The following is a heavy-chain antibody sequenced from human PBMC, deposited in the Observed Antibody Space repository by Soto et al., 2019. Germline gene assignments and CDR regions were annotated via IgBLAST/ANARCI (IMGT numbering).Heavy chain of an antibody. V-gene: IGHV4-34*01. J-gene: IGHJ4*02. CDR1: GGSFSGCY. D-gene: IGHD5-18*01. Sequence: PSETLSLTCAVSGGSFSGCYWSWIRQPPGKGLEWIGEINHSGSTNYNPSLKSRVTISVDTSKNQFSLKLSSVTGADTAVYYCARKRGYTYGVDYWGQGTLVTVSS. CDR3: ARKRGYTYGVDY. CDR2: INHSGST.